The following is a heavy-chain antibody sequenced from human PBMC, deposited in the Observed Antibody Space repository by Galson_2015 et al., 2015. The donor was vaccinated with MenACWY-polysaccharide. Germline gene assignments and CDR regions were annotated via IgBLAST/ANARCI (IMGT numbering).Heavy chain of an antibody. CDR2: INPSGGST. D-gene: IGHD3-16*02. Sequence: SVKVSCKASEYTFTNCHMHWVRQAPGQGLEWMGIINPSGGSTSFAQRFQGRVAVTRDVSTSTIFMEMRSLRYEDTAIYYCARGDIGTVDIWGQGTMVMVSS. CDR3: ARGDIGTVDI. J-gene: IGHJ3*02. V-gene: IGHV1-46*01. CDR1: EYTFTNCH.